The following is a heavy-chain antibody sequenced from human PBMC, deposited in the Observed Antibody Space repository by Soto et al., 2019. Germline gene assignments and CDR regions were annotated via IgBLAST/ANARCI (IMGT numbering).Heavy chain of an antibody. J-gene: IGHJ3*02. CDR1: SEYLGSYY. D-gene: IGHD2-21*02. V-gene: IGHV4-34*01. CDR2: INHAGKN. Sequence: ASETLSLTCAVSSEYLGSYYWNWIRQSPGKGLEWIGEINHAGKNNYSPSLKSRVTMSIDMSKNLVSLKLTSVTAADTAVYYCARGGRSDWQVALDIWGQGTMVTVSS. CDR3: ARGGRSDWQVALDI.